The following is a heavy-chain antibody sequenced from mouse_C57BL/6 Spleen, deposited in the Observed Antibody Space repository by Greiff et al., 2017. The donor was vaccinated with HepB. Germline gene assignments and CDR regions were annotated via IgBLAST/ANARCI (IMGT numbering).Heavy chain of an antibody. Sequence: VQLKESGPGLVKPSQSLSLTCSVPGYSITSGYYWNWIRQFPGNKLEWVGYISYDGSNNYNPSLKNRISITRDTSKNQFFLKLNSVTTEDTATYDCAILYYGSRENYYAMDYWGQGTSVTVSS. CDR1: GYSITSGYY. J-gene: IGHJ4*01. V-gene: IGHV3-6*01. CDR3: AILYYGSRENYYAMDY. D-gene: IGHD1-1*01. CDR2: ISYDGSN.